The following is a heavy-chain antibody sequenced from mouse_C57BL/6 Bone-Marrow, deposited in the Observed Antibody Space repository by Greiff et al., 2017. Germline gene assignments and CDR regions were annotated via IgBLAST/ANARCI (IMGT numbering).Heavy chain of an antibody. CDR2: ISNLAYSI. V-gene: IGHV5-15*01. J-gene: IGHJ4*01. CDR1: GFTFSDYG. CDR3: AIQDYGSSYDYAMDY. Sequence: EVKLMESGGGLVQPGGSLKLSCAASGFTFSDYGMAWVRQAPRKGPEWVAFISNLAYSIYYADTVTGRFTISRENAKNTLYLEMSSLRSEDTAMYYCAIQDYGSSYDYAMDYWGQGTSVTVSS. D-gene: IGHD1-1*01.